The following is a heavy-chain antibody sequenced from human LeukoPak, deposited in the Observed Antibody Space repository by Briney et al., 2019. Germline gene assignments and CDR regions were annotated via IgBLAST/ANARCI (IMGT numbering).Heavy chain of an antibody. J-gene: IGHJ4*02. CDR3: AKESTGIQD. CDR1: GFTFSSYG. CDR2: IRYDGSNK. D-gene: IGHD3-10*01. V-gene: IGHV3-30*02. Sequence: GGSLRLSCAASGFTFSSYGMHWVRQAPGKGLEWAAFIRYDGSNKYYVDSVKGRFTISRDNSKNTLYLEMNSLRTEDTAVYYCAKESTGIQDWGQGTLVTVS.